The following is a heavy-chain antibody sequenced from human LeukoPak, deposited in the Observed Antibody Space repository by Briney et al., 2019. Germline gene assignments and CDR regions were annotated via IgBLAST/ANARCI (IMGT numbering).Heavy chain of an antibody. Sequence: PGGSLRLSCAVSGLTFSSYGMNSVRQAPGKWLECVASISSSGSYFYYADSVKGRFTISRDSAKNSLYLQMDSLRGDDTALYFCASAYWDDEVYWGQGALVTVSS. CDR2: ISSSGSYF. CDR3: ASAYWDDEVY. J-gene: IGHJ4*02. D-gene: IGHD1-1*01. CDR1: GLTFSSYG. V-gene: IGHV3-21*06.